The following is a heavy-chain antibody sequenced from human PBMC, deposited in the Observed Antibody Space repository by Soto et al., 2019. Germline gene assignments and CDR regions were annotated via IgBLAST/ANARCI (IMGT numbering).Heavy chain of an antibody. D-gene: IGHD3-16*01. V-gene: IGHV1-8*01. CDR1: GYTFTNYD. J-gene: IGHJ5*02. CDR2: MNPDSGNT. CDR3: ARGRFRRTRFDP. Sequence: QVQLVQSGAEVKKPGASVKVSCKASGYTFTNYDIHWVRQATGQGLEWMGWMNPDSGNTGQSKQFQGRVTMTRDTTLSTASMEESTLKSEDTAVYYCARGRFRRTRFDPWSQGTLVTVSS.